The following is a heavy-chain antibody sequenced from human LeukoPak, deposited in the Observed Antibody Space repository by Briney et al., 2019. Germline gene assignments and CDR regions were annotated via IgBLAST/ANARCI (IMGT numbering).Heavy chain of an antibody. J-gene: IGHJ4*02. CDR1: GGSISSSSYY. CDR2: MYYSGST. Sequence: PSETLSLTCTASGGSISSSSYYWGWIRQPPGKGLEWIGSMYYSGSTYYNPSLKSRVTISVDTSKNQFSLKLSSVTAANTAVYYCARAVGDGSGIWAYWGQGTLVTVSS. CDR3: ARAVGDGSGIWAY. D-gene: IGHD3-10*01. V-gene: IGHV4-39*07.